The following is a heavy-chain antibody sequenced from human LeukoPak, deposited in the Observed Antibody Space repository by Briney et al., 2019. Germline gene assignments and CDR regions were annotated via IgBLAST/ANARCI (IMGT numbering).Heavy chain of an antibody. CDR3: ARGGPGGAAFDY. D-gene: IGHD6-13*01. CDR1: GHSIRSHY. J-gene: IGHJ4*02. V-gene: IGHV4-59*11. Sequence: PSETLTLICTVWGHSIRSHYWCWLRQSPGKALEWVGYIYYSGRTNYNPSLKSRVTISVDTSKNQFSLKLSSVTAADTAVYYCARGGPGGAAFDYWGQGTRVTVSS. CDR2: IYYSGRT.